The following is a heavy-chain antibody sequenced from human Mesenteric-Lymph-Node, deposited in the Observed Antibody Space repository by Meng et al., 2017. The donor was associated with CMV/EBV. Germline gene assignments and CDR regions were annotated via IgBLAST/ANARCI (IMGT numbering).Heavy chain of an antibody. Sequence: SNGAYYWSWLRQHPGKALEWIGYIYYSGYTYYNPSLKSRVTISVDTSKNHFSLNLSSVTAADTAVYYCARGSQGASVFGVAYFAYWGQGTLVTVSS. D-gene: IGHD3-3*01. J-gene: IGHJ4*02. CDR1: SNGAYY. CDR2: IYYSGYT. V-gene: IGHV4-31*02. CDR3: ARGSQGASVFGVAYFAY.